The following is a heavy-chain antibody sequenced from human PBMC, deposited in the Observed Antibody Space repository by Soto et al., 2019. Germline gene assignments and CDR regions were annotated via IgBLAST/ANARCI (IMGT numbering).Heavy chain of an antibody. CDR3: ARDPTGSSWPYYFDY. J-gene: IGHJ4*02. D-gene: IGHD6-13*01. Sequence: GGSLRLSCAASGFSFTSYSMNWVRQAPGKGLEWVASISTNSYYIYYTDSVKGRFTISRDNAKNSLSLQMNTLRAEDTAVYYSARDPTGSSWPYYFDYWGQGTLVTVSS. CDR1: GFSFTSYS. V-gene: IGHV3-21*01. CDR2: ISTNSYYI.